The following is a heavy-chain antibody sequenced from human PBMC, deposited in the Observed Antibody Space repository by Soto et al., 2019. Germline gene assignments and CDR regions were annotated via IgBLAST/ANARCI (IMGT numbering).Heavy chain of an antibody. CDR2: IKQDESEK. CDR3: ARGDYYDRRFDY. Sequence: SGGSLRLSCAVSGFTFSSSWMSWVRQAPGKGLEWVATIKQDESEKYYVDSVKGRFTVSRDNAKNSLYLQMNSLRVEDTAVYYCARGDYYDRRFDYWGQGALVTVSS. V-gene: IGHV3-7*03. J-gene: IGHJ4*02. D-gene: IGHD3-22*01. CDR1: GFTFSSSW.